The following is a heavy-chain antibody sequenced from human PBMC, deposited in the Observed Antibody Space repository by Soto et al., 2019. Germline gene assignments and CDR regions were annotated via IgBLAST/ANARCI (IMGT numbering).Heavy chain of an antibody. V-gene: IGHV3-64*01. D-gene: IGHD6-6*01. CDR2: ISSNGVGT. CDR1: GFTLSGYA. CDR3: ARRARPDFYYMDV. J-gene: IGHJ6*03. Sequence: PVGSLRLSCAASGFTLSGYAMDWVRQAPGKGLEYVSGISSNGVGTYYANSVQGRLTISRDNSKNTVYLQMGSLRPEDMAVYYCARRARPDFYYMDVWGKGTTVTVSS.